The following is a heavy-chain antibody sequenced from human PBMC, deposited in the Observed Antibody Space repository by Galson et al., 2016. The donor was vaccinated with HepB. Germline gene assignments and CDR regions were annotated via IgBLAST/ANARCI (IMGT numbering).Heavy chain of an antibody. CDR2: IWYDGKKK. Sequence: SLRLSCAASGFIFTNYGMHWVRQAPGKRLEWVAVIWYDGKKKYYGDSVKGRFSISRDNSKNTVYLQMNSLRGEATAVYYCAEDDNWNDAYYYYGMDFWGQGTTVTVSS. CDR1: GFIFTNYG. CDR3: AEDDNWNDAYYYYGMDF. D-gene: IGHD1-1*01. J-gene: IGHJ6*02. V-gene: IGHV3-33*06.